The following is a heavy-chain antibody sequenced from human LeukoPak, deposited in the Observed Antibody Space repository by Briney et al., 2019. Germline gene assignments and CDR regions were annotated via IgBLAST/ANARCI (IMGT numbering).Heavy chain of an antibody. V-gene: IGHV3-23*01. Sequence: PGGSLRLSCAASGFIFSDYAMSRVRQAPGKGLEWVSSISGSGGSIYDADSVKGRFTISRDNSKNTLYLQMNSLRAEDTAVYYCAKTKAFTSGFPLDFWGQGTLVTVSS. J-gene: IGHJ4*02. D-gene: IGHD3-22*01. CDR3: AKTKAFTSGFPLDF. CDR1: GFIFSDYA. CDR2: ISGSGGSI.